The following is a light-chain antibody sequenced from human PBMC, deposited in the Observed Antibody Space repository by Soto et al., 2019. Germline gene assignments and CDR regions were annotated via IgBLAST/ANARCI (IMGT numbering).Light chain of an antibody. J-gene: IGKJ4*01. V-gene: IGKV1-5*03. CDR3: QSGVT. CDR1: QSISSW. CDR2: QAS. Sequence: DIQMTKSPSTLSASVGDRVTITCRASQSISSWLAWYQQKPGKAPKLLIYQASSLQSGVPSRFSGSGSGTEFTRTISSRQPDDFATYYCQSGVTFGGGTKVEIK.